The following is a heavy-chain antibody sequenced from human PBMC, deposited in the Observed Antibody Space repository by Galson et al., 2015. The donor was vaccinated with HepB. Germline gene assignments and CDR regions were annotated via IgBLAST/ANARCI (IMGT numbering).Heavy chain of an antibody. D-gene: IGHD7-27*01. Sequence: QSGAEVKKPGESLKISCKGSGYSFTSYWIGWVRQMPGKGLEWMGIIYLDDSETRYSPSFQGQVAISADKSISTAYLRWGSLKASDTAMYYCARQMSGDRHAFDIWGQGTMVTVSS. CDR1: GYSFTSYW. CDR2: IYLDDSET. J-gene: IGHJ3*02. CDR3: ARQMSGDRHAFDI. V-gene: IGHV5-51*01.